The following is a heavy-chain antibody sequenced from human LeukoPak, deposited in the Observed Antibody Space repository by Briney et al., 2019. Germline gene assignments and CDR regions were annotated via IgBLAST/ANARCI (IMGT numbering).Heavy chain of an antibody. D-gene: IGHD3-16*02. CDR3: ARAGYDYVWGSYRYSLDYYMDV. Sequence: SETLSLTCTVSGGSISSYYWSRIRQPPGKGLEWIGYIYYSGSTNYNPSLKSRVTISVDTSKNQFSLKLSSVTAAGTAVYYCARAGYDYVWGSYRYSLDYYMDVWGKGTTVTVSS. CDR1: GGSISSYY. CDR2: IYYSGST. J-gene: IGHJ6*03. V-gene: IGHV4-59*01.